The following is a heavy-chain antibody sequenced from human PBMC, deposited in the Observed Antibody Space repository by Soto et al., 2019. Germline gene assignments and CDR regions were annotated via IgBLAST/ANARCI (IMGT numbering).Heavy chain of an antibody. V-gene: IGHV4-59*01. D-gene: IGHD6-19*01. CDR3: AREGHTAVAFDY. J-gene: IGHJ4*02. Sequence: SETLSLTCTVSGGSITSYYWSWIRQPPGKGLEWIGYIYYSGSTNYNPSLKSRVTISVDTSKNQFSLKLRSVTAADTAVYYCAREGHTAVAFDYWGQGVLVTVSS. CDR1: GGSITSYY. CDR2: IYYSGST.